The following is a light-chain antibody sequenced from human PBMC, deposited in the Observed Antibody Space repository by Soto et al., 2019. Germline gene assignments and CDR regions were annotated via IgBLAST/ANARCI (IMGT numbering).Light chain of an antibody. Sequence: QSVLTQPASVSGSPGQSITISCVGTSGDIGDYKYVSWYQQHPGKVPKVIIYDVSNRPSGVSYRFSGTKSGNTASLTVSGLQSEDEADYYCCSYTRSGTLIFGPGTKVTVL. CDR1: SGDIGDYKY. CDR2: DVS. J-gene: IGLJ1*01. CDR3: CSYTRSGTLI. V-gene: IGLV2-14*01.